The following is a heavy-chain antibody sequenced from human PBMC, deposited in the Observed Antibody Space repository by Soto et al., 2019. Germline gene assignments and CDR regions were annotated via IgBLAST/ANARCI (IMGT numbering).Heavy chain of an antibody. V-gene: IGHV1-46*01. D-gene: IGHD2-15*01. CDR3: ARDPPNPGSRHGMDV. J-gene: IGHJ6*02. CDR1: GYTFTSYY. CDR2: INPSGGST. Sequence: ASVKVSCKASGYTFTSYYMHWVRQAPGQGLEWMGIINPSGGSTSYAQKFQGRVTMTRDTSTSTVYMELGSLRSEDTAVYYCARDPPNPGSRHGMDVWGQGTTVTVSS.